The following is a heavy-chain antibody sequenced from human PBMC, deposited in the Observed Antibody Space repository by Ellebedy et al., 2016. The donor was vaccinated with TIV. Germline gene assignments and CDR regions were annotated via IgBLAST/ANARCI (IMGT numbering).Heavy chain of an antibody. CDR1: GFTLSRHA. D-gene: IGHD6-19*01. V-gene: IGHV3-30*04. CDR2: VFHDGKKA. Sequence: GESLKISXAASGFTLSRHAMHWVRQAPGTGLEWVGIVFHDGKKADYGDSVKGRLTISRDNSMNTVYLQINSLRMEDTAMYYCARDGSGWCPDIWGQGTMVSVSS. J-gene: IGHJ3*02. CDR3: ARDGSGWCPDI.